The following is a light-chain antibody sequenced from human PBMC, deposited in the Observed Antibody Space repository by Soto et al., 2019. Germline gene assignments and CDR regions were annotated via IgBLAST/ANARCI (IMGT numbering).Light chain of an antibody. J-gene: IGKJ5*01. Sequence: EIVLTQSPGTLSLSPGERATLSCRASQSVSSRYLAWYQQKPGQAPRLLIFGTSSRATGIPDRFSGSGSGTDFTLTISRLEPEDFAVYYCQQYGSSPGITFGQGTRLEIK. V-gene: IGKV3-20*01. CDR3: QQYGSSPGIT. CDR2: GTS. CDR1: QSVSSRY.